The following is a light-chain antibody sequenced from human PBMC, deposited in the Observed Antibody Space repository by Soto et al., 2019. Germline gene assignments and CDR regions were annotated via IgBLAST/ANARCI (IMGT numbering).Light chain of an antibody. CDR3: QQRSNWPRT. CDR2: DAS. J-gene: IGKJ1*01. V-gene: IGKV3-11*01. Sequence: EIVLTQSPATLPLSPGERATLSCRASQSVSSYLAWYQQKPGQAPRLLIYDASNRATVIPARFSGSGSGTDFTLTISSLEPEDFAVYYCQQRSNWPRTFGQGTKVEIQ. CDR1: QSVSSY.